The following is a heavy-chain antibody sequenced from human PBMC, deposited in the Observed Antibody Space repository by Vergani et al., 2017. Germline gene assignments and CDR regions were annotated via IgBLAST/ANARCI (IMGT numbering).Heavy chain of an antibody. CDR3: ARDRRDYYNYPRTFDS. Sequence: VRLVESGGGLVGPGGSLTLSCAASVFSLSDHSMTWIRQAPGQGLEWVSYISNSENTIEYADSVKGRFSISRANDKSSLFLQMDSVRAEDTAVYYCARDRRDYYNYPRTFDSWGQGSMVTVSS. CDR1: VFSLSDHS. V-gene: IGHV3-11*01. D-gene: IGHD5-24*01. CDR2: ISNSENTI. J-gene: IGHJ3*02.